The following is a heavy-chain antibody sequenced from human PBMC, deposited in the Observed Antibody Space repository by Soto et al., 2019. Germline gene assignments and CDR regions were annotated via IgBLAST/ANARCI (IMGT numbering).Heavy chain of an antibody. D-gene: IGHD3-10*01. J-gene: IGHJ5*02. CDR3: ARHEIYYYGSWSYFSFPPPGWFDP. CDR1: GVSISSSSYY. V-gene: IGHV4-39*01. CDR2: IYYSGST. Sequence: SDTLSLTCTVSGVSISSSSYYWGWIRQPPGKLLEWIGSIYYSGSTYYNPSLKSRVTISVDTSKNQFSLKLSSVTAADTAVYYCARHEIYYYGSWSYFSFPPPGWFDPWGQGTLVTVSS.